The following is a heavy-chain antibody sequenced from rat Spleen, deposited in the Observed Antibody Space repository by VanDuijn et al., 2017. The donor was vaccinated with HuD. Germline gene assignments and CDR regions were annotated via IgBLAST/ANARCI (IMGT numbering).Heavy chain of an antibody. D-gene: IGHD1-1*01. CDR3: ARSDYSGGGRNF. J-gene: IGHJ2*01. CDR1: FYSITSSYR. Sequence: EVQLQESGPGLVKPSQSLSLTCSVTFYSITSSYRWNWIRKFPGNKLEWMGYINSAGSTNNNPSLKSRISITRDTSKNQFFLQVNSVTTEDTATYYCARSDYSGGGRNFWGQGVVVTVSS. CDR2: INSAGST. V-gene: IGHV3-3*01.